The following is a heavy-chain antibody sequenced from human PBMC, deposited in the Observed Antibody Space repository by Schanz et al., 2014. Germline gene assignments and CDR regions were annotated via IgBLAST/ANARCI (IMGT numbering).Heavy chain of an antibody. CDR3: ARLSRYYGLDV. D-gene: IGHD3-16*02. J-gene: IGHJ6*02. CDR1: GGSISSGGYS. V-gene: IGHV4-30-4*07. Sequence: QVPLQESGPGLVKPSQTLSLTCAVSGGSISSGGYSWSWIRQPPGKGLEWIGCIFFSGSAYYNPSLKSRVTISVAPSKKQFSLRLSSVTAADTAVYYCARLSRYYGLDVWGQGTTVTVSS. CDR2: IFFSGSA.